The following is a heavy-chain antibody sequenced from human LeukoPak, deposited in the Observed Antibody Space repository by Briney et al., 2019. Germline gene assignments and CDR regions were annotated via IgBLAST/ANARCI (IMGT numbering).Heavy chain of an antibody. D-gene: IGHD3-3*01. CDR3: ARGSEWSSGVSDY. CDR2: ISGSSTNI. CDR1: GFTFSRCG. J-gene: IGHJ4*02. V-gene: IGHV3-21*01. Sequence: PGGSLRLSCAASGFTFSRCGMNWVRQAPGKGLEWVSSISGSSTNIYYADSVKGRFTISRDNAKNSLYLQMNSLRAEDTAVYYYARGSEWSSGVSDYWGQGTLVTVSS.